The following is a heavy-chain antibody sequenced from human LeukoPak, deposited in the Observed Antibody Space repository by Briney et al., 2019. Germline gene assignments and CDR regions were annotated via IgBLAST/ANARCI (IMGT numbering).Heavy chain of an antibody. Sequence: PSQTLSLTCTVSGGSISSYYWSWIRQPPGKGLEWIGFIYYSGSTNYNPSLRSRVTISVDTSKNECSLKLSSVTAADTAVYYCAREHKVYDGDGYYYGYWGQGTLVTVSS. J-gene: IGHJ4*02. V-gene: IGHV4-59*12. D-gene: IGHD2-21*02. CDR3: AREHKVYDGDGYYYGY. CDR2: IYYSGST. CDR1: GGSISSYY.